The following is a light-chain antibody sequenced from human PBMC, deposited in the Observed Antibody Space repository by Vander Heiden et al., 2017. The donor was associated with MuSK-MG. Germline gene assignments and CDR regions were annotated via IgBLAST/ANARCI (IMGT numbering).Light chain of an antibody. CDR3: QQYSSWWT. V-gene: IGKV1-5*03. Sequence: DTQMTQSPSTLSASVGDSVAIPCRASQSISTWLAWYQQKPGKAPNILISKASSLESGVPSRFSGSGSVTEFTLTISSLQPDDFATYYCQQYSSWWTFGQGTKVEIK. J-gene: IGKJ1*01. CDR2: KAS. CDR1: QSISTW.